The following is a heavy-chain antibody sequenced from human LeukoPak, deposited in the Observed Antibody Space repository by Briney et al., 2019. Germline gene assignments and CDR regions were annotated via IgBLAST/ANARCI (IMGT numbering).Heavy chain of an antibody. CDR2: ISSSGSTI. V-gene: IGHV3-11*04. Sequence: NPGGSLRLSCAASGFTFSDYYMSWIRQAPGKGLEWVSYISSSGSTIYYADSVKGRFTISRDNAKSSLYLQMNSLRAEDTAVYYCAKSRDGSGSYYIRPFESWGQGTLVTVSS. CDR3: AKSRDGSGSYYIRPFES. D-gene: IGHD3-10*01. CDR1: GFTFSDYY. J-gene: IGHJ4*02.